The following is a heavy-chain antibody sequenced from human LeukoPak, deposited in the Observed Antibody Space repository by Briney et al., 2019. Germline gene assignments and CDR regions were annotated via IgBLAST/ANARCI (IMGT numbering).Heavy chain of an antibody. D-gene: IGHD2-2*01. J-gene: IGHJ4*02. CDR2: ISYDGSNK. CDR3: AKDPSFYCSSTSCYGQEVDY. Sequence: GGSLRLFCAASGFTFSSYDMHWVRQAPGRGLEWVTVISYDGSNKYYAESVKGRFTIYRDISKHTLYLQMNSLRAEDTAVYYCAKDPSFYCSSTSCYGQEVDYWSQGTLVTVSS. CDR1: GFTFSSYD. V-gene: IGHV3-30*18.